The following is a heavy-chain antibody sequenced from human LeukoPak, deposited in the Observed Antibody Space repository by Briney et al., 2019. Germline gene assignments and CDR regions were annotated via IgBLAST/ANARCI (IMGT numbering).Heavy chain of an antibody. D-gene: IGHD2-15*01. CDR2: INPNSGGT. J-gene: IGHJ4*02. CDR1: GYTFTGYY. Sequence: ASVKISCQASGYTFTGYYMHWVRQAPGQGLEWMGWINPNSGGTKYAQKFQGRVTMTRDTSISTAYMELSRLRSDDTAVYYCARDLGLRNFDYWGQGTLVTVSS. CDR3: ARDLGLRNFDY. V-gene: IGHV1-2*02.